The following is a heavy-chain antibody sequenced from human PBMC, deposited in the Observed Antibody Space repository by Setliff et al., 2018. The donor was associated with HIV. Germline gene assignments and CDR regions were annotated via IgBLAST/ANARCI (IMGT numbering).Heavy chain of an antibody. V-gene: IGHV4-34*01. J-gene: IGHJ4*02. D-gene: IGHD3-9*01. Sequence: PSETMSLTCAVYGGSLSGYYWSWIRQPPGKGLEWIGTISYTGSTYYDPSLKSRVTISRDTSKNQFFLKPSSVTAPDTAIYYCARQTWEYYDTLTGYYRSPKNFDSWGQGTRGTVSA. CDR1: GGSLSGYY. CDR3: ARQTWEYYDTLTGYYRSPKNFDS. CDR2: ISYTGST.